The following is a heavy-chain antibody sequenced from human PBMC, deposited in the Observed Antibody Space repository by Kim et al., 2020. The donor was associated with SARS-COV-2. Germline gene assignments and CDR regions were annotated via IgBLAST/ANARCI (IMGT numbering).Heavy chain of an antibody. CDR1: GFTFSSYA. CDR3: ARDQDYYGSGSAQPDY. J-gene: IGHJ4*02. CDR2: ISYDGSNK. Sequence: GGSLRLSCAASGFTFSSYAMHWVRQAPGKGLEWVAVISYDGSNKYYADSVKGRFTISRDNSKNTLYLQMNSLRAEDTAVYYCARDQDYYGSGSAQPDYWGQGTLVTVSS. V-gene: IGHV3-30-3*01. D-gene: IGHD3-10*01.